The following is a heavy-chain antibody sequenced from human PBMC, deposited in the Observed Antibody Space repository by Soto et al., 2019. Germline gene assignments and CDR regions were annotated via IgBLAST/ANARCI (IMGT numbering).Heavy chain of an antibody. J-gene: IGHJ6*02. CDR1: GFTFSSYA. D-gene: IGHD6-6*01. CDR2: ISGSGGST. Sequence: EVQLLESGGGLVQPGGSLRLSCAASGFTFSSYAMSWVRQAPGKGLEWVSAISGSGGSTYYADSVKGRFTISRDNSKNTLDLQMNSLRAVDTAVYYCAKSIAALPNPGMDVWGQGTTVTVSS. CDR3: AKSIAALPNPGMDV. V-gene: IGHV3-23*01.